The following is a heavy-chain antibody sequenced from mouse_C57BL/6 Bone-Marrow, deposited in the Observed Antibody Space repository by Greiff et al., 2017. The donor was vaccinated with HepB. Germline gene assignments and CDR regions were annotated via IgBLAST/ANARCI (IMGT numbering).Heavy chain of an antibody. D-gene: IGHD2-4*01. CDR1: GFTFSSYA. Sequence: EVNLVESGGGLVKPGGSLKLSCAASGFTFSSYAMSWVRQTPEKRLEWVATISDGGSYTYYPDDVKGRFTISRDKAKNNLYLQMSQLKSEDTAMYYCARDFDYDGGYWGQGTPLTVSS. J-gene: IGHJ2*01. CDR2: ISDGGSYT. CDR3: ARDFDYDGGY. V-gene: IGHV5-4*01.